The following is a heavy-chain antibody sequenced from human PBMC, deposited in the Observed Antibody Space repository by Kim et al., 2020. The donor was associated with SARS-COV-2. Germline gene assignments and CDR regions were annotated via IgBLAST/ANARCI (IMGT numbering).Heavy chain of an antibody. CDR3: RFVDTAIYYYYRRDV. J-gene: IGHJ6*02. CDR1: GFTFGDYA. CDR2: IRSKVYGGTT. V-gene: IGHV3-49*03. D-gene: IGHD5-18*01. Sequence: GGSLRLSCTASGFTFGDYAMSWFRQAPGKGLEWVGFIRSKVYGGTTEYAASVKGRFTISRDDSKSIAYLQMNSLKTEDTAGYYCRFVDTAIYYYYRRDVWGQGTAVTVSS.